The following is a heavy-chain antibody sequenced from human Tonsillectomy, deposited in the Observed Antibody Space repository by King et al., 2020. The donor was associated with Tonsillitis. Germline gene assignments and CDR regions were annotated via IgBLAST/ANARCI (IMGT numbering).Heavy chain of an antibody. CDR2: IYDSGST. J-gene: IGHJ4*02. CDR3: ARGSNIAAAGTVYYFDY. V-gene: IGHV4-59*01. CDR1: GGSISSYY. D-gene: IGHD6-13*01. Sequence: QLQESGPGLVKPSETLSLTCTVSGGSISSYYWSWIRQPPGKGLEWIGYIYDSGSTTDNPSLKSRGTISVDTSKNQLSLKLSSVTAADTAVYYCARGSNIAAAGTVYYFDYWGQGTLVTVSS.